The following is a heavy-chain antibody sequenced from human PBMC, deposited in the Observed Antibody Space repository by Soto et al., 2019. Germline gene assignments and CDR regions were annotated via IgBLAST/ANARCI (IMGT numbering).Heavy chain of an antibody. D-gene: IGHD6-19*01. CDR3: ARSWLAVAGLADY. CDR2: IWYDGSNK. V-gene: IGHV3-33*01. Sequence: QVQLVESGGGVVQPGRSLRLSCAASGFTFSSYGMHWVRQAPGKGLEWVAVIWYDGSNKYYADSVKGRFTISSDNSKNTLYLQMNSLRAEDTAVYYCARSWLAVAGLADYWGQGTLVTVSS. J-gene: IGHJ4*02. CDR1: GFTFSSYG.